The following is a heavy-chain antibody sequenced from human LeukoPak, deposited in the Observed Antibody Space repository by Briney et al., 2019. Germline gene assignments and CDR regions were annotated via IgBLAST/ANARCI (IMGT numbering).Heavy chain of an antibody. CDR1: GYTFTSYG. J-gene: IGHJ6*03. V-gene: IGHV1-18*01. D-gene: IGHD6-6*01. CDR2: ISAYNGNT. CDR3: ARGIAARLDYYYMDV. Sequence: GASVKVSCKASGYTFTSYGISWVRQAPGQGLEWMGWISAYNGNTDYAQKLQGRVTMTTDTSTSTAYMELRSLRSDDTAVYYCARGIAARLDYYYMDVWGKGTTVTVSS.